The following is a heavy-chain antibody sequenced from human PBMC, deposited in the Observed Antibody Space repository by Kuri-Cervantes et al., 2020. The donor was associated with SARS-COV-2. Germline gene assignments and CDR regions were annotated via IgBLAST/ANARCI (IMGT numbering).Heavy chain of an antibody. CDR1: GFTFSSYG. D-gene: IGHD6-19*01. J-gene: IGHJ5*02. Sequence: GGSLRLSCAASGFTFSSYGMHWVRQAPGKGLEWVAFIRYDGSNKYYADSVKGRFTISRDNSKNTLYLQMNSLRVGDTAVYYCARDLAAVAGGGWFDPWGQGTLVTVSS. CDR3: ARDLAAVAGGGWFDP. CDR2: IRYDGSNK. V-gene: IGHV3-30*02.